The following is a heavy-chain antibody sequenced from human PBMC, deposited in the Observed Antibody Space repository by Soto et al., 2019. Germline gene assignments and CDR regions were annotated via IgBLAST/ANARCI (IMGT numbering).Heavy chain of an antibody. Sequence: PSETLSLTCAVYGGSFSGYYWSWIRQPPGKGLEWIGEINHSGSTNYNPSLKSRVTISVDTSKNQFSLKLSSVTAADTAVYYCARRKYKSTIFGVSTKPGFDDWGQGTLVTVSS. CDR3: ARRKYKSTIFGVSTKPGFDD. D-gene: IGHD3-3*01. V-gene: IGHV4-34*01. J-gene: IGHJ4*02. CDR2: INHSGST. CDR1: GGSFSGYY.